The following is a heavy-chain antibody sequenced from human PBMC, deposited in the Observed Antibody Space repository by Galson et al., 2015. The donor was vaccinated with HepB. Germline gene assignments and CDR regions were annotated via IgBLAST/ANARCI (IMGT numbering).Heavy chain of an antibody. CDR2: IMPVFAIV. D-gene: IGHD5-24*01. CDR1: GGSFSSFA. V-gene: IGHV1-69*10. J-gene: IGHJ6*02. CDR3: ARGMGDGNNLVRYYYYGLDV. Sequence: SVKVSCKASGGSFSSFAISWVRQAPGQGLEWMGGIMPVFAIVNYAQKFQDRVTITADTSTRTTTAYMELSRLTSDDTAVYYCARGMGDGNNLVRYYYYGLDVWGQGTTVTVSS.